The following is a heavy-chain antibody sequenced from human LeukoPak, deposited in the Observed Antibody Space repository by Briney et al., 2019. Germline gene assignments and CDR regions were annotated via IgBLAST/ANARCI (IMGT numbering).Heavy chain of an antibody. D-gene: IGHD2-2*01. CDR2: INHSGSN. V-gene: IGHV4-34*01. J-gene: IGHJ5*02. CDR3: ARKRAKFTINIVVVPAAELNWFDP. CDR1: GGSFSGYY. Sequence: SETLSLTCAVYGGSFSGYYWSWIRQPPGKGLEWIGQINHSGSNNYNPSLKSRVTISVDTSKNQFSLKLSSVTAADTAVYYCARKRAKFTINIVVVPAAELNWFDPWGQGTLVTVSS.